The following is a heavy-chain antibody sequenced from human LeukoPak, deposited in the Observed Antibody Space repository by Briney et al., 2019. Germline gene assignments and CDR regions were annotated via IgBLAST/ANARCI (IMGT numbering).Heavy chain of an antibody. CDR3: ARDPYGDLTYYFDY. J-gene: IGHJ4*02. V-gene: IGHV3-23*01. D-gene: IGHD4-17*01. Sequence: GGSLRLSCAASGFTFSSYAMSWVRQAPGKGLEWVSAISGSGGSTYYADSVKGRFTISRDNSRNTLYLQMNSLRAKDTAVYYCARDPYGDLTYYFDYWGQGTLVTVSS. CDR2: ISGSGGST. CDR1: GFTFSSYA.